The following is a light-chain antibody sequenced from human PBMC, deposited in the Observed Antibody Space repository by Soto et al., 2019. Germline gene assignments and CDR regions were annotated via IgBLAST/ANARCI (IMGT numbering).Light chain of an antibody. CDR1: QSITVN. V-gene: IGKV3-15*01. CDR2: GAS. Sequence: EIVMTQSPAALSVSPGERATLSCTASQSITVNLAWYQQKPGQPPRLLIYGASTRATGIPASFSGSGSGTEFTLTISSLQSEDFAVYYCQQYNDWPLTFGGGTKVEIK. CDR3: QQYNDWPLT. J-gene: IGKJ4*01.